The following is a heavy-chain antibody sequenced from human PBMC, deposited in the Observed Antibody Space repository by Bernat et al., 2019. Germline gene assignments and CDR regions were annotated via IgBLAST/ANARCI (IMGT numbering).Heavy chain of an antibody. D-gene: IGHD6-13*01. CDR1: GFTFSSYG. CDR2: IWYDGSNK. Sequence: QVQLVESGGGVVQPGRSLRLSCAASGFTFSSYGMHWVRQAPGKGLEWVAVIWYDGSNKYYADSVKGRFTISRDNSKNTLYLQMNSLRAEDTAVYYCARDRSRAAAGTSSEGFDYWGQGTLVTVSS. CDR3: ARDRSRAAAGTSSEGFDY. J-gene: IGHJ4*02. V-gene: IGHV3-33*01.